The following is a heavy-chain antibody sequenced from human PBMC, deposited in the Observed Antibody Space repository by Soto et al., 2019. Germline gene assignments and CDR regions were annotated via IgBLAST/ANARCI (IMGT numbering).Heavy chain of an antibody. CDR3: ARTILTGYYLIYYYYGMDV. D-gene: IGHD3-9*01. CDR2: IKQDGSEK. Sequence: PGGSLRLSCAASGFTFSIYWMSWVRQAPGKGLEWVANIKQDGSEKYYVDSVKGRFTISRDNAKNSLYLQMNSLRAEDTAVYYCARTILTGYYLIYYYYGMDVWGQGTTVTVSS. J-gene: IGHJ6*02. V-gene: IGHV3-7*01. CDR1: GFTFSIYW.